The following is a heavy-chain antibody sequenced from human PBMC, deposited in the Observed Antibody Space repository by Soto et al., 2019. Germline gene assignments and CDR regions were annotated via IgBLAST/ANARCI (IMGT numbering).Heavy chain of an antibody. V-gene: IGHV4-59*01. CDR2: IYYSGST. D-gene: IGHD6-6*01. Sequence: SETLSLTCTVSGGSISSYYWSWIRQPPGKGLEWIGYIYYSGSTNYNPSLKSRVTISVDTSKNQFSLKLSSVTAADTAVYYCARGGSYSRWSLTFDPWGQGTLVTVSS. CDR3: ARGGSYSRWSLTFDP. J-gene: IGHJ5*02. CDR1: GGSISSYY.